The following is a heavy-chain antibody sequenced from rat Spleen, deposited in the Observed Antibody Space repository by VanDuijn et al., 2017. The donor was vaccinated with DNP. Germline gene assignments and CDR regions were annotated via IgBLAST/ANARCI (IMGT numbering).Heavy chain of an antibody. CDR1: GFTFSNYG. Sequence: EVQLVESGGGLVQPGRSLKLSCAASGFTFSNYGMAWVRQTPGKGLEWVASITNTGDSTYYSDSVKGRFSISRDNAKSTLYLQMDSLRSEDTATYYCTTGQLLDYWGQGVMVTVSS. V-gene: IGHV5-27*01. D-gene: IGHD1-10*01. J-gene: IGHJ2*01. CDR3: TTGQLLDY. CDR2: ITNTGDST.